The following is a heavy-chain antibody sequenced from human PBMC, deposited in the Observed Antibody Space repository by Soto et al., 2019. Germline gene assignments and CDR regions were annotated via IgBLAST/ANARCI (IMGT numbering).Heavy chain of an antibody. CDR2: ISDDGKIT. CDR1: GFVFKMYY. Sequence: PGGSLRLSCEASGFVFKMYYMHWVRQVPGKGPEWVPRISDDGKITTYADSVKDRFTISRDNAKDTLYLQLDNLRGDDTGLYYCIRGPRASSSGTGAYWGQGTQVTVSS. J-gene: IGHJ4*02. V-gene: IGHV3-74*01. D-gene: IGHD2-2*01. CDR3: IRGPRASSSGTGAY.